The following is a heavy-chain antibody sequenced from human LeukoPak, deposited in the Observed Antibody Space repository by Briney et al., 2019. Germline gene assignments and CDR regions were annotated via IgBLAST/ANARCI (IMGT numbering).Heavy chain of an antibody. CDR2: ISSNGGST. D-gene: IGHD6-13*01. V-gene: IGHV3-64*01. Sequence: HPGGSLRLSCAASGFTFSSYAMHWVRQAPGKGLEYVSAISSNGGSTYYANSVKGRFTISRDNSKHTLYLQMNSLRAEDTAVYYCARFQYSSSWYGSGEPVTPFDYWGQGTLVTVSS. J-gene: IGHJ4*02. CDR1: GFTFSSYA. CDR3: ARFQYSSSWYGSGEPVTPFDY.